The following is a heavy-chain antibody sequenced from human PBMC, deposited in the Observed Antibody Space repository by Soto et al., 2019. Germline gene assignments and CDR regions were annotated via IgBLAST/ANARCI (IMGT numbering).Heavy chain of an antibody. CDR2: IIPIPGTA. J-gene: IGHJ6*02. CDR1: GGTFGSYA. Sequence: QVQLVQSGAEVKKPGSSVKVSCKASGGTFGSYAISWVRQAPGQGLEWRGGIIPIPGTANYAQKFQGRVTSAADESTSRAYMELSSLRSEDTAVYYSARSQRSSTSLEIYYYYYYGMDVWGQGTRVTVSS. D-gene: IGHD2-2*01. V-gene: IGHV1-69*01. CDR3: ARSQRSSTSLEIYYYYYYGMDV.